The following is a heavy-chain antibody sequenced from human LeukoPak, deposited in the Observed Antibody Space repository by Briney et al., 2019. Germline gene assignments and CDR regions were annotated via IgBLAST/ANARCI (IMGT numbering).Heavy chain of an antibody. J-gene: IGHJ6*02. D-gene: IGHD6-13*01. V-gene: IGHV1-18*01. CDR3: ARDLYSSSSPYGDYYYYYGMDV. CDR2: ISAYNGNT. CDR1: GYTFTSYG. Sequence: GASVKVSCKASGYTFTSYGISWVRQAPGQGLEWMGWISAYNGNTNYAQKLQGRVTMTTDTSTSTAYMELSRLRSDDTAVYYCARDLYSSSSPYGDYYYYYGMDVWGQGTTVTVSS.